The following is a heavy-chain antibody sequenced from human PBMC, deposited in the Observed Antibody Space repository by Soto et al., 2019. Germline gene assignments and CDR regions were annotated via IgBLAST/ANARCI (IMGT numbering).Heavy chain of an antibody. CDR2: IYYSGST. CDR1: GGSISSGDYY. V-gene: IGHV4-30-4*01. D-gene: IGHD3-22*01. Sequence: LSLPCTVSGGSISSGDYYWSWIRQPPGKGLEWIGYIYYSGSTYYNPSLKSRVTISVDTSKNQFSLKLSSVTAADTAVYYCARDADYYDSSGYYPLLLWGQGTLVTVSS. CDR3: ARDADYYDSSGYYPLLL. J-gene: IGHJ4*02.